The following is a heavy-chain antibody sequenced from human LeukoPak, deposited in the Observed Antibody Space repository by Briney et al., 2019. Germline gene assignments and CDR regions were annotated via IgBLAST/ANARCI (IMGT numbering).Heavy chain of an antibody. J-gene: IGHJ3*02. CDR2: IYYSGST. V-gene: IGHV4-59*01. Sequence: SETLSLTCTVSGGSISSYYWSWIRQPPGKGLEWVGYIYYSGSTNYNPSLKSRVTISVDTSKNQFSLKLSSVTAADTAVYYCARVPFPPDHPTTVRERDAFDIWGQGTMVTVSS. CDR1: GGSISSYY. D-gene: IGHD3-10*01. CDR3: ARVPFPPDHPTTVRERDAFDI.